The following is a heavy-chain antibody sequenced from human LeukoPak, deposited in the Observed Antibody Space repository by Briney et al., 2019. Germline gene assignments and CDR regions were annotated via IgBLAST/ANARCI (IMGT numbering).Heavy chain of an antibody. CDR2: IYYSGST. J-gene: IGHJ4*02. CDR3: ARQRVVDGYNIGDFDY. D-gene: IGHD5-24*01. CDR1: GGSISSSIYY. V-gene: IGHV4-39*01. Sequence: SETLSLTCTVSGGSISSSIYYWGWTRQPPGRGLGWHRFIYYSGSTYYNPSLKSRVTISVDTSKNQFSLKLSSVTAADTAVYYCARQRVVDGYNIGDFDYWGQGTLVTVSS.